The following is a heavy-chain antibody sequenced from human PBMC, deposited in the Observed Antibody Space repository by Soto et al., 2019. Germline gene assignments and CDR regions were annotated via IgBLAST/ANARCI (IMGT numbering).Heavy chain of an antibody. V-gene: IGHV1-46*01. D-gene: IGHD2-15*01. CDR3: AAPPQRRGGQNYYYYYGMDV. J-gene: IGHJ6*02. CDR1: GYTFTSYY. Sequence: ALMKGSCKASGYTFTSYYIHLVRQAPGQGLEWMGIINPSGGSTSYAQKFQGRVTMTRDTSTSTVYMELSSLRSEDTAVYYCAAPPQRRGGQNYYYYYGMDVWGQGTTVTVSS. CDR2: INPSGGST.